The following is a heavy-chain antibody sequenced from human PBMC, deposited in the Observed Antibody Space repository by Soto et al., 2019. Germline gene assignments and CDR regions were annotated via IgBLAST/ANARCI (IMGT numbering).Heavy chain of an antibody. Sequence: VGSLRLSCVAYGFTFSSSEMNWVRLAPGKGLEWVSYISSSGSTVYHADSVECRLTISRDNAKNSLFLQMNSLRAEDTALYYCAREGSYDTMDYWGLGTLVTVSS. CDR3: AREGSYDTMDY. V-gene: IGHV3-48*03. J-gene: IGHJ4*02. CDR1: GFTFSSSE. D-gene: IGHD3-22*01. CDR2: ISSSGSTV.